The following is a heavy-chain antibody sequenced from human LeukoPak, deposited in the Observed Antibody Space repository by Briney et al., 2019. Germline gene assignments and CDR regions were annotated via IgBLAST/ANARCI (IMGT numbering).Heavy chain of an antibody. V-gene: IGHV3-23*01. CDR2: IRGSGDNT. D-gene: IGHD3-10*01. J-gene: IGHJ4*02. Sequence: GGSLRLSCAASGFTFSSYAMSWVRQAPGKGLEWVSAIRGSGDNTYYADSVKGRFTISRDNSKNTLYLQMNSLRAEDTAVYYCLWYYYGSGSYNYWGQGTLVTVSS. CDR1: GFTFSSYA. CDR3: LWYYYGSGSYNY.